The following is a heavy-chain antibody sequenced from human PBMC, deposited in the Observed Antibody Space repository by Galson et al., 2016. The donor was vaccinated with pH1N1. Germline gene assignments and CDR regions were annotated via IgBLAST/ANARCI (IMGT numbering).Heavy chain of an antibody. CDR2: ITTYIGTA. CDR3: ARGGNWGRWYFDF. CDR1: GYNFGKYA. D-gene: IGHD7-27*01. Sequence: SVKVPCKASGYNFGKYAITWVRQAPGQGLEWMGTITTYIGTANYAQKFQGGVTLTTDTSTSTVYMEVKSLRSDDTAVYYCARGGNWGRWYFDFWGRGTPVTVSS. V-gene: IGHV1-18*01. J-gene: IGHJ2*01.